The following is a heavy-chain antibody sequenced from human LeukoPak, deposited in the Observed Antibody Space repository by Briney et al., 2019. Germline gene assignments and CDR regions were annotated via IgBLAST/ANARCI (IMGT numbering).Heavy chain of an antibody. CDR3: ARVGGRDGYNYYDY. V-gene: IGHV3-64*01. CDR1: GFTFSSYA. Sequence: PGGSLRLSCAASGFTFSSYAMHWVRQAPGKGLEYVSAISSNGGSTYYANSVQGRFTISRDNSKNTLYLQMGSLRAEDMAVYYCARVGGRDGYNYYDYWGQGTLVTVSS. D-gene: IGHD5-24*01. CDR2: ISSNGGST. J-gene: IGHJ4*02.